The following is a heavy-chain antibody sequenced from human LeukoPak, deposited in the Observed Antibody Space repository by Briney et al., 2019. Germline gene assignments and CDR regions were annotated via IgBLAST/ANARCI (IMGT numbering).Heavy chain of an antibody. CDR2: IYYSGST. CDR1: GGSISSGDYY. J-gene: IGHJ1*01. CDR3: ASEQAYDHLPGHYKTEYFVQ. Sequence: SETLSLTCTVSGGSISSGDYYWSWIRQPPGKGLEWIGYIYYSGSTYYNPSLKSRVTISVDTSKNQFSLKLSSVTAADTAVYYCASEQAYDHLPGHYKTEYFVQWGQGPLVTVSS. D-gene: IGHD3-9*01. V-gene: IGHV4-30-4*01.